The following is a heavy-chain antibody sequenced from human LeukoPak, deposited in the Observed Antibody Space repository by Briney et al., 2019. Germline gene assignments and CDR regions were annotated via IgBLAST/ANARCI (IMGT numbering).Heavy chain of an antibody. Sequence: SETLSLTCAVYGGSFSGYYWSWIRQPPGKGLEWIGEINHSGSTNYNPSLKSRVTISVDTSKNQFSLKLSSVTAADTAVYYCASVRSVVGGWFDYWGQGTLVTVSS. V-gene: IGHV4-34*01. CDR3: ASVRSVVGGWFDY. CDR2: INHSGST. D-gene: IGHD3-3*01. J-gene: IGHJ5*01. CDR1: GGSFSGYY.